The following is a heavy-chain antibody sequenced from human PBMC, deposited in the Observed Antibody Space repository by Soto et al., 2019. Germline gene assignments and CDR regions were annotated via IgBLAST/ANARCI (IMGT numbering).Heavy chain of an antibody. D-gene: IGHD6-13*01. V-gene: IGHV3-74*01. CDR2: INTDGIST. CDR3: TRDPGSYSSTWSFYVDS. J-gene: IGHJ4*02. CDR1: GFTFSRFW. Sequence: VQLVESGGGLVQPVGYLRLSCAASGFTFSRFWMHWVRQAPGKGLVWVSRINTDGISTTYADSVKGRFTISRDNAKNTLYLQMDSLRAEDTGVYYCTRDPGSYSSTWSFYVDSWGQGTLVTVSS.